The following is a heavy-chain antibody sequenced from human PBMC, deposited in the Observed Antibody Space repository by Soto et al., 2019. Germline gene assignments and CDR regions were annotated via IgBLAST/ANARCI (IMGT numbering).Heavy chain of an antibody. D-gene: IGHD4-17*01. CDR1: GYTFTSYG. V-gene: IGHV1-18*01. Sequence: QVQLVQAGAEVKKPGASVKVSCKASGYTFTSYGISWVRQAPGQGLEWMGWVSAYNGNTNYAEKLQGRVTMTTDTSTSTAYMELRRLRSDATAVYYCARDRAAYGDYAPVGYWVQGPLVTVSS. J-gene: IGHJ4*02. CDR2: VSAYNGNT. CDR3: ARDRAAYGDYAPVGY.